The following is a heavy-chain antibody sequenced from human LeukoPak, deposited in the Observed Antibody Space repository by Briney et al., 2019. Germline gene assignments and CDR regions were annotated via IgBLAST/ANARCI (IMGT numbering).Heavy chain of an antibody. CDR2: IYTSGST. CDR3: AREGEATMDY. J-gene: IGHJ4*02. CDR1: GGSISGGSYY. Sequence: SQTLSLTCTVSGGSISGGSYYWRWIRQPAGKGLEWIGRIYTSGSTNYNPSLKSRVTISVDTSKNQFSLKLSSVTAADTAVYYCAREGEATMDYWGQGTLVTVSS. V-gene: IGHV4-61*02. D-gene: IGHD5-12*01.